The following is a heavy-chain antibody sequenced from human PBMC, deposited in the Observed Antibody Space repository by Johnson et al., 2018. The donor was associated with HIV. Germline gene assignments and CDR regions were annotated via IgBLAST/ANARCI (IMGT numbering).Heavy chain of an antibody. D-gene: IGHD3-10*01. CDR2: IYSGGST. CDR1: GFTVSRNY. V-gene: IGHV3-53*01. Sequence: VQLVESGGGLIQSGGSLRLSCAASGFTVSRNYMSWVRQAPGKGLEWVSVIYSGGSTYYADSVKGRFTISRDNSKNTLYLQMNSLRAEDTAVYYCAKAMSPMVRGNIWGQGTMVTVSS. J-gene: IGHJ3*02. CDR3: AKAMSPMVRGNI.